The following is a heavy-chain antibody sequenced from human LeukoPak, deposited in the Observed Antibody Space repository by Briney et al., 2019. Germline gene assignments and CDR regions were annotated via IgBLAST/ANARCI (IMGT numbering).Heavy chain of an antibody. J-gene: IGHJ4*02. Sequence: GGSLRLSCAASGFTFSSYAMHWVRQAPGKGLEYVSGISSNGGSTYYANSVKGRFTISRDNSKNTLYLQMNSLRAEDTAVYYCAKDEDDILTGYYIDYWGQGTLVTVSS. CDR1: GFTFSSYA. V-gene: IGHV3-64*01. D-gene: IGHD3-9*01. CDR2: ISSNGGST. CDR3: AKDEDDILTGYYIDY.